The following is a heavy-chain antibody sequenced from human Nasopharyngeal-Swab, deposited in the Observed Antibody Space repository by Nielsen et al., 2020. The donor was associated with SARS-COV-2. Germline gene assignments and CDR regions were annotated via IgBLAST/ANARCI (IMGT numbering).Heavy chain of an antibody. CDR2: IYSGGSST. Sequence: GGSLRLSCAASGFTFSSYAMSWVRQAPGKGLEWVSVIYSGGSSTYYADSVKGRFTISRDNSKNPLYLQMNSLRAEDTAVYYCAKVGGDTAMGYGMDVWGQGTTVTVSS. D-gene: IGHD5-18*01. CDR1: GFTFSSYA. J-gene: IGHJ6*02. CDR3: AKVGGDTAMGYGMDV. V-gene: IGHV3-23*03.